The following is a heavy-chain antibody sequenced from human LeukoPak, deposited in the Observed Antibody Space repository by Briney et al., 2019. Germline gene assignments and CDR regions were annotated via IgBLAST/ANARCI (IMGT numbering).Heavy chain of an antibody. D-gene: IGHD6-6*01. CDR1: GFTFNNYA. CDR2: ISSGGST. CDR3: AKDTYSSSPYYFDD. J-gene: IGHJ4*02. Sequence: PGGSLRLSCAAAGFTFNNYAMSWVRQAPGKGLKWVSGISSGGSTYYADSVKGRFTISRDNSKNTLFLQMNSLRAEDTAVYYCAKDTYSSSPYYFDDWGQGTLVTVSS. V-gene: IGHV3-23*01.